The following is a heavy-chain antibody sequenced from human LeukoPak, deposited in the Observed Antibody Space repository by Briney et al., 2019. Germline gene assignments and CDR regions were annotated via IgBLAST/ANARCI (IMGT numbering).Heavy chain of an antibody. J-gene: IGHJ4*02. CDR3: ARGGVPAAIRNFDY. CDR1: GFTFSSYG. V-gene: IGHV3-21*01. Sequence: GGSLRLSCAASGFTFSSYGMNWVRQAPGKGLEWVSSISSSSSYIYYADSVKGRFTISRDNAKNSLYLQMNSLRAEDTAVYYCARGGVPAAIRNFDYWGQGTLVTVSS. D-gene: IGHD2-2*02. CDR2: ISSSSSYI.